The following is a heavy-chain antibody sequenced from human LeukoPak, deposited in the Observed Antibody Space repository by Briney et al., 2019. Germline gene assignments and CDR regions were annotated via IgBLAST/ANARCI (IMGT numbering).Heavy chain of an antibody. Sequence: SETLSPTCTVSGGSVSRYYWSWIRQSPGKGLEWIGYIHDSGSTNSNPSLKSRVTISMDTSKNQVSLKLTSVTAADTALYYCARGERNGPDYWGQGTVVGVSS. CDR2: IHDSGST. J-gene: IGHJ4*02. D-gene: IGHD2-8*01. CDR3: ARGERNGPDY. V-gene: IGHV4-59*02. CDR1: GGSVSRYY.